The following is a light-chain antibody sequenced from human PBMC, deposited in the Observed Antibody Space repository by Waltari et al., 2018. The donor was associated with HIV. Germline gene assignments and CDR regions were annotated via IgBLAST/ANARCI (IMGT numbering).Light chain of an antibody. Sequence: DIQMTQSPASLSASVGDRVTITCRASQRINNNLNWYQQKPGKAPDLLIYDASSLQGGVPSRFSGSGSGTDFTLTISSLQPEDFASYYCQQSYRAPLTFGPGTKVDIK. V-gene: IGKV1-39*01. J-gene: IGKJ3*01. CDR3: QQSYRAPLT. CDR1: QRINNN. CDR2: DAS.